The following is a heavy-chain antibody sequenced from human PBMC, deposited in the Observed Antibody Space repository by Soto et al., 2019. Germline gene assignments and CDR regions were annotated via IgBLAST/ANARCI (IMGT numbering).Heavy chain of an antibody. J-gene: IGHJ4*02. V-gene: IGHV3-72*01. CDR3: ARFSGSYTRGLDY. CDR2: SRNKANSYST. CDR1: GFTFSDHY. Sequence: VQLVESGGGLVQPGGSLRLSCAASGFTFSDHYMDWVRQAPGKGLEWVGRSRNKANSYSTEYAASVKGRFTISRDESKNSLYLQMNSLTTEDTAVYYCARFSGSYTRGLDYWGQGTLVTVSS. D-gene: IGHD1-26*01.